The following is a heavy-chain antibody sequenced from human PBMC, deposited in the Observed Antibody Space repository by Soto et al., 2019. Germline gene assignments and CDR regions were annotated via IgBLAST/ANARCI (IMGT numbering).Heavy chain of an antibody. D-gene: IGHD6-19*01. CDR3: ARDRIAVAGRGIYYFDY. V-gene: IGHV1-69*01. Sequence: QVQLVQSGAEVKKPGSSVKVSCKASGGTFGSYAISWVRQAPGQGLEWMGGIIPIFGTANYAQKFQGIVTITADESTSTAYMELSSLRSEDTAVYYCARDRIAVAGRGIYYFDYWGQGTLVTVSS. J-gene: IGHJ4*02. CDR1: GGTFGSYA. CDR2: IIPIFGTA.